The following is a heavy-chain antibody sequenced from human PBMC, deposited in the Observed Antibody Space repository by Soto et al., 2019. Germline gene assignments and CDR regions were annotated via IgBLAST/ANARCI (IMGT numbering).Heavy chain of an antibody. D-gene: IGHD2-2*02. CDR2: IYYSGST. V-gene: IGHV4-31*03. Sequence: QVQLQESGPGLVKPSQTLSLTCTVSGGSISSGGYYWSWIRQHPGQSLEWIGYIYYSGSTYYNPSVNSRVTISVDTSKNQFSLKLSAVTAADTAVYYCARDRCINTSGYRWFDPWGQGTLVTVSS. CDR3: ARDRCINTSGYRWFDP. J-gene: IGHJ5*02. CDR1: GGSISSGGYY.